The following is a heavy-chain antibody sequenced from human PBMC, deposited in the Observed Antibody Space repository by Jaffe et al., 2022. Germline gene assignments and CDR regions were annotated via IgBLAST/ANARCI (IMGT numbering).Heavy chain of an antibody. CDR1: GFSFTTSGVG. J-gene: IGHJ4*02. Sequence: QITLKESGPTLVKPTQTLTLTCTFSGFSFTTSGVGVGWVRQPPGKALEWLALIFGNDDKRYSSSLKTRFTITKDTSKNQVVLTMTNVDPVDTATYFCVHRRYGDFDYWGQGTLVTVSS. D-gene: IGHD5-18*01. V-gene: IGHV2-5*01. CDR3: VHRRYGDFDY. CDR2: IFGNDDK.